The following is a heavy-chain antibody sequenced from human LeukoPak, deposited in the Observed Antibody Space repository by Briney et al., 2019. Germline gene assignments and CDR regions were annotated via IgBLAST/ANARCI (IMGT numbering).Heavy chain of an antibody. CDR3: AKGIVGATTLPRYDY. V-gene: IGHV3-9*01. J-gene: IGHJ4*02. Sequence: PGRSLRLSCAASGFTFDDYAMHWVRQAPGKGLEWVSGISWNSGSIGYADSVKGRFTISRDNAKNSLYLQMNSLRAEDTALYYCAKGIVGATTLPRYDYWGQGTLVTVSS. D-gene: IGHD1-26*01. CDR1: GFTFDDYA. CDR2: ISWNSGSI.